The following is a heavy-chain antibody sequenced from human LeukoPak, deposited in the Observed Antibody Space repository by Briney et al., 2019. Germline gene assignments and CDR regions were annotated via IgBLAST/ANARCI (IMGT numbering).Heavy chain of an antibody. CDR3: ARDSPPARPYYYYYYMDV. V-gene: IGHV3-7*01. Sequence: GGSLRLSCAASGFTFSSYWMTWVRQAPGKGLEWVANIKQDGGEKYYVDSVKGRFTISRDNAKNSLYLQMNSLRAEDTAVYYCARDSPPARPYYYYYYMDVWGKGTTVTVFS. J-gene: IGHJ6*03. CDR2: IKQDGGEK. CDR1: GFTFSSYW. D-gene: IGHD6-6*01.